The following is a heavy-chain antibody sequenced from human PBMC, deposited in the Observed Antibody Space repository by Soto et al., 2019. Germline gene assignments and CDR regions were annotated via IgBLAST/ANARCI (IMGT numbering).Heavy chain of an antibody. V-gene: IGHV3-30-3*01. CDR1: GFTFSSYA. CDR3: ARDAGSSSAWFDP. J-gene: IGHJ5*02. Sequence: ESGGGVVQPGRSLRLSCAASGFTFSSYAMHWVRQAPGKGLEWVAVISYDGSNKYYADSVKGRFTISRDNSKNTLYLQMNSLRAEDTAVYYCARDAGSSSAWFDPWGQGTLVTVSS. CDR2: ISYDGSNK. D-gene: IGHD6-6*01.